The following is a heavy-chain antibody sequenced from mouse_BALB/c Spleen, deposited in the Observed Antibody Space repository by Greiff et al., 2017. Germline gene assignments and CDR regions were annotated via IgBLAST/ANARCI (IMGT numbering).Heavy chain of an antibody. V-gene: IGHV5-6-4*01. J-gene: IGHJ4*01. CDR3: TRDGGFYAMDY. Sequence: EVHLVESGGGLVKLGGSLKLSCAASGFTFSSYYMSWVRQTPEKRLEWVATISSGGSYTYYPDSVKGRFTISRDNAKNTLYLQMSSLKSEDTAMYYCTRDGGFYAMDYWGQGTSGTVSS. CDR1: GFTFSSYY. CDR2: ISSGGSYT.